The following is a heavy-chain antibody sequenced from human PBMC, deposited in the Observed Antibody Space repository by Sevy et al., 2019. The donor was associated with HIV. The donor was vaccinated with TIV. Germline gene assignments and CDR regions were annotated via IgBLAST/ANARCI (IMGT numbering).Heavy chain of an antibody. CDR3: ARSSIAAAVDFDY. V-gene: IGHV5-10-1*01. D-gene: IGHD6-13*01. J-gene: IGHJ4*02. Sequence: GESLKISCKGSGYSFTSYWISWVRQMPGKGLEWMGRIDPSDSYTNHSPSFQGHVTISADKSISTAYLQWSSLKASDTAMYYCARSSIAAAVDFDYWGQGTLVTVSS. CDR1: GYSFTSYW. CDR2: IDPSDSYT.